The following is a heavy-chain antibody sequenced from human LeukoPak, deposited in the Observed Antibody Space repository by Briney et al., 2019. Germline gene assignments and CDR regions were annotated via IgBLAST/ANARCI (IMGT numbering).Heavy chain of an antibody. V-gene: IGHV3-15*01. CDR2: IKSKTDGGTT. Sequence: GGSLRLSCAASGFTFSNAWMSWVRQAPGKGLEWVDHIKSKTDGGTTDYAAPVKGRFTISRDDSKNTLYLQMNSLKTEDTAVYYCTTDSYYDYVWGSYRDLDYWGQGTLVTVSS. J-gene: IGHJ4*02. CDR3: TTDSYYDYVWGSYRDLDY. D-gene: IGHD3-16*02. CDR1: GFTFSNAW.